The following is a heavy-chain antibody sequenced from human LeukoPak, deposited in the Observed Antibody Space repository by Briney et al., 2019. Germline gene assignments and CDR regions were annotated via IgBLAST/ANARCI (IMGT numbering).Heavy chain of an antibody. CDR2: ISYDGSNK. J-gene: IGHJ4*02. CDR3: ARGGPTYYDFWSGTDY. Sequence: GGSLRLSCAGSGFTFSDFWMTWVRQTPGKGLEWVAVISYDGSNKYYADSVKGRFTISRDNSKNTLYLQMNSLRAEDTAVYYCARGGPTYYDFWSGTDYWGQGTLVTVSS. D-gene: IGHD3-3*01. V-gene: IGHV3-30-3*01. CDR1: GFTFSDFW.